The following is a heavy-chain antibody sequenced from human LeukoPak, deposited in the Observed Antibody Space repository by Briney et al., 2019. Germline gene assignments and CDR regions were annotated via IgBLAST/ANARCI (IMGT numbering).Heavy chain of an antibody. CDR2: INNSGGST. V-gene: IGHV3-23*01. J-gene: IGHJ3*02. CDR3: ASPSPHCSSTSCSDAFDI. CDR1: GFAFSRFD. Sequence: PGGSLRLSCAASGFAFSRFDMSWVRQAPGKGLEWVSTINNSGGSTYYADSVKGRFTISRDNAKNSLYLQMNSLRAEDTAVYYCASPSPHCSSTSCSDAFDIWGQGTMVTVSS. D-gene: IGHD2-2*01.